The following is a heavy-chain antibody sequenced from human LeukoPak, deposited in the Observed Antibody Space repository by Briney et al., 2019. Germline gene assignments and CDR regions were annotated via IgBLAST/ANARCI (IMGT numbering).Heavy chain of an antibody. D-gene: IGHD3-9*01. CDR1: GGSFSGYY. CDR2: INNSGST. CDR3: ARVYDILPSYFDY. J-gene: IGHJ4*02. Sequence: SETLSLTCAVYGGSFSGYYWSWIRQPPGKGLEWIGEINNSGSTNYKPYPKTRDTISINTSKNQFSLKLSSVTAADTAVYYCARVYDILPSYFDYWGQGALVTGS. V-gene: IGHV4-34*01.